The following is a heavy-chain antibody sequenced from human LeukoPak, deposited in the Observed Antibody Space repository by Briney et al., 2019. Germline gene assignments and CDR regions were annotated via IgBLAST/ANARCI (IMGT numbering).Heavy chain of an antibody. V-gene: IGHV3-48*01. CDR3: ASAHGGSHY. CDR2: ISSSSTI. CDR1: GFTFSSYS. Sequence: GGSLRLSCAASGFTFSSYSMNWVRQAPGKGLEWVSYISSSSTIYYADSVKGRFTISRDNAKNSLYLQMNSLRAEDTAVYYCASAHGGSHYWGQGTLATVSS. J-gene: IGHJ4*02. D-gene: IGHD3-16*01.